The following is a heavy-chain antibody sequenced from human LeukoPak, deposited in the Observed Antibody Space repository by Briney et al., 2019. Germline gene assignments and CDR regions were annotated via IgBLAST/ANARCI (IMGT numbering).Heavy chain of an antibody. CDR2: ISSSSFKI. D-gene: IGHD6-13*01. V-gene: IGHV3-48*04. CDR1: EFTFVRYA. Sequence: GGPLRLSCAASEFTFVRYAMNWVRQAPGKGLEWVSYISSSSFKIGCADSVKGRFTISRDNSKNSLYLQMDSLRVEDTAVYYCVRDPSYGSSWYYYMDVWGKGTTVTVSS. J-gene: IGHJ6*03. CDR3: VRDPSYGSSWYYYMDV.